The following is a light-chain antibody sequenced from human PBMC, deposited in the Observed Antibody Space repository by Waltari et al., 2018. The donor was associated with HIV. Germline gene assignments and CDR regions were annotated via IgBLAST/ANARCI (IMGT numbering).Light chain of an antibody. CDR1: NIGFRD. CDR3: QVWGATNDWV. J-gene: IGLJ3*02. V-gene: IGLV3-21*02. CDR2: DDR. Sequence: YVLTQPPSVSVAPNQTATVACTGENIGFRDVTGYRQRSGQAPEVVIHDDRDRAPGIPGRITGSKSGDMATLTIASVEAGDEAVYYCQVWGATNDWVFGGGTKVTVL.